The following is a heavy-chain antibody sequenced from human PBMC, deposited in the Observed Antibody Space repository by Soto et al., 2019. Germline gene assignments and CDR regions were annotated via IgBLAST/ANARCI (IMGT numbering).Heavy chain of an antibody. CDR3: ARTQGYGDSPFDY. D-gene: IGHD2-21*02. CDR1: GGSISTGNW. Sequence: PSETLSLTCAISGGSISTGNWWSWVRQPPGRGLEWIGEIYQRGSPNYNSSLRSRVTISLDKSKNSFSLQLTSVTAADTAVYFCARTQGYGDSPFDYWGQGTLVT. CDR2: IYQRGSP. J-gene: IGHJ4*02. V-gene: IGHV4-4*02.